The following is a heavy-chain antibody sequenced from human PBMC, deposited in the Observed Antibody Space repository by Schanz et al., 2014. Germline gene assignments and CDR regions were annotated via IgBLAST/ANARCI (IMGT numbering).Heavy chain of an antibody. CDR1: GYTFTNYG. V-gene: IGHV1-18*01. Sequence: SVKVSCKASGYTFTNYGITWVRQAPGQGLEWMRWSSAYSGNTNYAQKFHGRVTLPTDTGTSTVDMSRISLRDEDTAVYYRAHATNWRGQRSEAVDHWGQGTMLIVSS. CDR3: AHATNWRGQRSEAVDH. J-gene: IGHJ3*01. D-gene: IGHD3-3*01. CDR2: SSAYSGNT.